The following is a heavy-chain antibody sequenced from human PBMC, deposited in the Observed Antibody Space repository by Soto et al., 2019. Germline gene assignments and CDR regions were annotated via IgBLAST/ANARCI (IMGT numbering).Heavy chain of an antibody. Sequence: QVQLVQSGAEVKKPGSSVKVSCKVSGGTFSNYAISWVRQAPGQGLEWMGRITPSVGISNYAQRFKGRVTMTADTSTNTAYMELRSLTSDDTAVYYCARALEDYGDPARDSWGQGTLVTVSS. J-gene: IGHJ4*02. D-gene: IGHD4-17*01. CDR1: GGTFSNYA. V-gene: IGHV1-69*04. CDR3: ARALEDYGDPARDS. CDR2: ITPSVGIS.